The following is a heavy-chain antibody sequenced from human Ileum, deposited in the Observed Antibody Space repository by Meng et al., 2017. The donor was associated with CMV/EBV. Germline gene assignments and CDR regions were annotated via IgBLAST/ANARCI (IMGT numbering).Heavy chain of an antibody. V-gene: IGHV3-23*01. CDR3: AKDALFSIFGVVTDWYFDL. Sequence: FNRYAMSWVRQAPGKGLEWVSAISGSGGSSNYAGAVKGRFTISRDNSNNTLFLQMNSLRAEDTAVYYCAKDALFSIFGVVTDWYFDLWGRGTLVTVSS. D-gene: IGHD3-3*01. J-gene: IGHJ2*01. CDR1: FNRYA. CDR2: ISGSGGSS.